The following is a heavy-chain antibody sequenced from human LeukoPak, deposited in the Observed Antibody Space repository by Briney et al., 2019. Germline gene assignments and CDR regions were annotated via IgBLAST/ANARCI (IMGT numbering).Heavy chain of an antibody. J-gene: IGHJ4*02. CDR2: IRSKAYGGTT. V-gene: IGHV3-49*03. D-gene: IGHD2-15*01. Sequence: GRSLRLSCTASGFTFGDYAMSWFRQVPGKGLEWVGFIRSKAYGGTTEYAASVKGRFTISRDDSKSIAYLQMNSLKTEDTAVYYCPRILLAYYFDYWGQGTLVTVFS. CDR3: PRILLAYYFDY. CDR1: GFTFGDYA.